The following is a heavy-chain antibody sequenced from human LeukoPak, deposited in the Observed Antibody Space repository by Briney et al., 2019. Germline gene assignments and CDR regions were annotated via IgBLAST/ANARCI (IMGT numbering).Heavy chain of an antibody. Sequence: PGGSLRLSCAASGFTFSSYGMSWVRQAPGKGLEWVSAISGSGGSTYYADSVKGRFTISRDNSKNTLYLQMNSLRAEDTAVYYCAKDIVVVPAGMWTWGQGTLVTVSS. V-gene: IGHV3-23*01. J-gene: IGHJ5*02. CDR2: ISGSGGST. CDR1: GFTFSSYG. D-gene: IGHD2-2*01. CDR3: AKDIVVVPAGMWT.